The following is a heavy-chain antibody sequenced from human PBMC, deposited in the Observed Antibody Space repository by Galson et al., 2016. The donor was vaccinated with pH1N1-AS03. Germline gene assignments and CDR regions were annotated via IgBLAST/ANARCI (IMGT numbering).Heavy chain of an antibody. CDR1: GFSFSKEW. D-gene: IGHD3-10*01. CDR3: TTFGSQ. V-gene: IGHV3-15*01. Sequence: SLRLSCAASGFSFSKEWMIWVRQAPGKGLEWVGRIKTETEGGTTDYAAPVKGRFSISRDDWKNTLYLEMNSLKTEATAVYYCTTFGSQWGQGTLVTVSS. CDR2: IKTETEGGTT. J-gene: IGHJ4*02.